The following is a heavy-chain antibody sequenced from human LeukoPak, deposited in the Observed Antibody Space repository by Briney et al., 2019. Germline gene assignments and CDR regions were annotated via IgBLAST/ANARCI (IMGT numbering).Heavy chain of an antibody. Sequence: GGSLRLSCEASGFIFSSFWMSWVRQAPGKGLEWVANIKHDGSEKYYVDSVKGRFTISRDNAKNSLYLQMNSLRGEDTAVYHCARHRVLLSSSPLDCWGQGTLVTVSS. CDR1: GFIFSSFW. V-gene: IGHV3-7*01. CDR2: IKHDGSEK. J-gene: IGHJ4*02. D-gene: IGHD6-6*01. CDR3: ARHRVLLSSSPLDC.